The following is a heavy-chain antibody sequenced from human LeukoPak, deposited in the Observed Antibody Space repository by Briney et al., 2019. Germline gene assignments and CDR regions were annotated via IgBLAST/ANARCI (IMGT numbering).Heavy chain of an antibody. CDR3: ARHERFLEWLSQGCFYY. CDR1: GGSFSGYY. CDR2: INHSGST. Sequence: SETLSLTCAVYGGSFSGYYWSWIRQPPGKGLEWMGEINHSGSTNYNPSLKSRVTISVDTSKNQFSLKLSSVTAADTAVYYCARHERFLEWLSQGCFYYWGQGTLGTVSS. V-gene: IGHV4-34*01. D-gene: IGHD3-3*01. J-gene: IGHJ4*02.